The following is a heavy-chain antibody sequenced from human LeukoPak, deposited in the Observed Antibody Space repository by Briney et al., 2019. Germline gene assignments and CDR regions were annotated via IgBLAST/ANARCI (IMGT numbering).Heavy chain of an antibody. CDR1: GGSTSSYY. Sequence: SETLSLTCTVSGGSTSSYYWSWIRQPAGEGLEWIGRIFTSGNTNYNPSLKSRVTMSVDTSKNQFSLKLSSVTAADTAVYYCAREANAFDIWGQGTMVTVSS. CDR2: IFTSGNT. V-gene: IGHV4-4*07. J-gene: IGHJ3*02. CDR3: AREANAFDI.